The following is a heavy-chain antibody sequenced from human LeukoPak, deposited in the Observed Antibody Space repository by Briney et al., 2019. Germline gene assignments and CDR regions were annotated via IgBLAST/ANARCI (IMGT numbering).Heavy chain of an antibody. CDR3: TTERNGSGSYGDYYYSGMAV. D-gene: IGHD3-10*01. CDR1: GFTFSNAW. V-gene: IGHV3-15*01. J-gene: IGHJ6*02. Sequence: GGSLRLSCAASGFTFSNAWMSWVRQAPGKGLEWVGRIKSKTDGGTTDYAAPVKGRFTISRDDSKNTLYLQMNSLKTEDTAVYYCTTERNGSGSYGDYYYSGMAVGGQGTTSPSP. CDR2: IKSKTDGGTT.